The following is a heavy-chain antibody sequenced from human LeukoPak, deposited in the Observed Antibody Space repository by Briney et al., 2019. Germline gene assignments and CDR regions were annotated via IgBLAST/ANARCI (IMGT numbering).Heavy chain of an antibody. V-gene: IGHV4-38-2*01. CDR2: IYHSGST. J-gene: IGHJ3*02. D-gene: IGHD3-22*01. CDR1: GYSISSGYY. CDR3: ARRLYYYDSTLYSGYAFDI. Sequence: SETPSLTCAVSGYSISSGYYWGWIRQPPGKGLEWIGSIYHSGSTYYNPSLKSRVTISVDTSKNQFSLKLSSVTAADTAVYYCARRLYYYDSTLYSGYAFDIWGQGTMVTVS.